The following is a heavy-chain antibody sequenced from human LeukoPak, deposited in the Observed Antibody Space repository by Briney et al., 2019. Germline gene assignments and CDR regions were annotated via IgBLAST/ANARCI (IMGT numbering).Heavy chain of an antibody. V-gene: IGHV3-48*03. CDR3: ARGGYCSGGSYYDPYSWFDP. CDR1: GFTISSYE. CDR2: ISSSGSTI. Sequence: PGGSLRLSCAASGFTISSYEMNWVRQAPGKGLEWVSYISSSGSTIYYADSVRGGFTLSRDNAKNSLYLQMNSLRAEDTAVYYGARGGYCSGGSYYDPYSWFDPWGQGTLVTVSS. D-gene: IGHD2-15*01. J-gene: IGHJ5*02.